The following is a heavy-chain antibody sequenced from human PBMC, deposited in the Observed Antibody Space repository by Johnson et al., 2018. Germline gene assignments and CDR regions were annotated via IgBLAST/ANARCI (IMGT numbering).Heavy chain of an antibody. J-gene: IGHJ4*02. D-gene: IGHD2-15*01. CDR3: ARVATAGHEYFDY. CDR1: GFTVTTNC. V-gene: IGHV3-66*02. Sequence: EVQLVESGGGLVHPGGSLRLSCAASGFTVTTNCMGWVRQAPGKGLDWVSLIYTGGSTFYADSMRGRVTIARDDSTNTLYLQMNSLRGDDTAVYYCARVATAGHEYFDYGGQGTLVTVSS. CDR2: IYTGGST.